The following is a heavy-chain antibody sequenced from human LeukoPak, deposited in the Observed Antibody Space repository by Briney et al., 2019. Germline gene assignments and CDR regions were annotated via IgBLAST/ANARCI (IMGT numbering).Heavy chain of an antibody. CDR1: GGSFSGYY. D-gene: IGHD6-6*01. V-gene: IGHV4-34*01. CDR3: ARTAIAARFCYYYMDV. CDR2: INHSGST. J-gene: IGHJ6*03. Sequence: SETLSLTCAVYGGSFSGYYWSWIRQPPGKGLEWIGEINHSGSTNYNPSLKSRVTISVDTSKNQFSLKLSSVTAADTAVYYCARTAIAARFCYYYMDVWGKGTTVTVSS.